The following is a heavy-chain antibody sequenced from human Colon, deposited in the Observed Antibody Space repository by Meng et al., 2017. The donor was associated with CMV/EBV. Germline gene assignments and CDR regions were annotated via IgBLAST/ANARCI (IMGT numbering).Heavy chain of an antibody. CDR2: ISGSGSAI. J-gene: IGHJ4*02. V-gene: IGHV3-11*04. Sequence: GGSLRLSCAASGFSFSDYYMAWIRQAPGKGLEWVSYISGSGSAIYYADSVRGRFTISRDNANNSLSLHMHSLRVEDTAVYYCAKPIQGRITIFSDWGQGSLVTVSS. CDR1: GFSFSDYY. D-gene: IGHD3-3*01. CDR3: AKPIQGRITIFSD.